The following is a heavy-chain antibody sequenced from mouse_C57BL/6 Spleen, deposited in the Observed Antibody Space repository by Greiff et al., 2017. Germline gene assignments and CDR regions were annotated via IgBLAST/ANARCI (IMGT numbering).Heavy chain of an antibody. CDR1: GFTFSSYA. CDR3: AREGDRFFDY. CDR2: ISDGGSYS. Sequence: EVQVVESGGGLVKPGGSLKLSCAASGFTFSSYAMSWVRQTPEKRLEWVATISDGGSYSYYPDNVKGRFTISRDNAKNNLYLQMSHLKSEDTAMYYCAREGDRFFDYWGQGTTLTVSS. J-gene: IGHJ2*01. V-gene: IGHV5-4*01.